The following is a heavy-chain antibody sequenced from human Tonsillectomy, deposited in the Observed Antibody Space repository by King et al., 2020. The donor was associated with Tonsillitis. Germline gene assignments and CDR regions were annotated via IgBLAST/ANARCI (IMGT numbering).Heavy chain of an antibody. D-gene: IGHD7-27*01. CDR3: ARLVRSGEPGRGYYRMDV. Sequence: VQLVQSGAEVKKPGESLKISCQGSGYTFARFWIGWVRQMPGKGLEWMGLIYPGDSDTRYSPYFQVQVTISADKSNSVAYLQWGSLEASDTAMYFCARLVRSGEPGRGYYRMDVWGKGTSVTVSS. CDR2: IYPGDSDT. V-gene: IGHV5-51*03. CDR1: GYTFARFW. J-gene: IGHJ6*04.